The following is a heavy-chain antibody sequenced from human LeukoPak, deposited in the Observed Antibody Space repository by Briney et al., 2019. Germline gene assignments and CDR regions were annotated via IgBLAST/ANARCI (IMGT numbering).Heavy chain of an antibody. D-gene: IGHD1-26*01. CDR2: ISAYNGNT. CDR1: GYTFTSYG. Sequence: ASVKVSCKASGYTFTSYGISWVRQTPGQGLEWMGWISAYNGNTNYAQKLQGRVTMSTDTSTSTAYMELKSLRSDDTAVYYCARDSARPVGATGPAFDYWGQGTLVTVSS. CDR3: ARDSARPVGATGPAFDY. V-gene: IGHV1-18*01. J-gene: IGHJ4*02.